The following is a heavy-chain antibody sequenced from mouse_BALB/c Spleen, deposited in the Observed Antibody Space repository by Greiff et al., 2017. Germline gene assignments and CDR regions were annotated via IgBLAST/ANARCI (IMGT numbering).Heavy chain of an antibody. CDR3: ARDQDGNDY. D-gene: IGHD2-1*01. CDR2: ISYDGSN. Sequence: EVHLVESGPGLVKPSQSLSLTCSVTGYSITSGYYWNWIRQFPGNKLEWMGYISYDGSNNYNPSLKNRISITRDTSKNQFFLKLNSVTTEDTATYYCARDQDGNDYWGQGTTLTVSS. J-gene: IGHJ2*01. CDR1: GYSITSGYY. V-gene: IGHV3-6*02.